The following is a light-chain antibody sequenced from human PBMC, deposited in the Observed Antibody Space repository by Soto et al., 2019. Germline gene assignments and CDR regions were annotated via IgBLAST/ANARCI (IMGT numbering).Light chain of an antibody. CDR1: QRISRS. J-gene: IGKJ3*01. V-gene: IGKV1-5*01. Sequence: DIQMTQSPSTLSASVGDRVTITCRASQRISRSLAWYQQKPGKAPSLLIYDASSLEGGVPSRFSGSGFGTEFTLTLTNLQPADFATYYCQQYSDFLISFGPGTTVDFK. CDR3: QQYSDFLIS. CDR2: DAS.